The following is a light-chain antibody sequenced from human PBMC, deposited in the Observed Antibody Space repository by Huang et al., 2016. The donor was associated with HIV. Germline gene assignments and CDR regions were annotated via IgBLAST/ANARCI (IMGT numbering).Light chain of an antibody. V-gene: IGKV4-1*01. CDR1: QSVYASSTSKDY. CDR2: WAS. CDR3: QQYYSLPQT. Sequence: DIIMSQSPESLTVSLGERATLNCRSSQSVYASSTSKDYMAWFQQKPGQPPKLLLFWASSREVGVPDRFIGSWSGTHFTLTIANLQPEDAAIYYCQQYYSLPQTFGQGTRV. J-gene: IGKJ1*01.